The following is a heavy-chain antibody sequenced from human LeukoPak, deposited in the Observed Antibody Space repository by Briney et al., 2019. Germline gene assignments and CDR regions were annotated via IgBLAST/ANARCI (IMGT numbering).Heavy chain of an antibody. V-gene: IGHV3-53*01. CDR1: GFTVSSNY. Sequence: PGGSLRLSCAASGFTVSSNYMSWVRQAPGKGLEWVSIIYSAGNTYYADSVKGRFTISRDNSKNTVFLQMNSLRAEDSALYYCATAVTGEQYDHWSQGTLVTVSS. D-gene: IGHD2-21*02. J-gene: IGHJ4*02. CDR3: ATAVTGEQYDH. CDR2: IYSAGNT.